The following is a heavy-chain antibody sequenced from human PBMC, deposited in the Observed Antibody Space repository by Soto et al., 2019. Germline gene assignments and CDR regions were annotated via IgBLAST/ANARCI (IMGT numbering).Heavy chain of an antibody. CDR2: ISYDGSNK. D-gene: IGHD2-2*01. CDR1: GFPFSSYA. J-gene: IGHJ6*02. V-gene: IGHV3-30-3*01. Sequence: GGSLRLSCAASGFPFSSYAMHLVRQAPGKGLEWVAVISYDGSNKYYADSVKGRFTISRDNSKNTLYLQMNSLRAEDTAVYYCARDLYVVVPAAMPDPSGMDVWGQGTTVTSP. CDR3: ARDLYVVVPAAMPDPSGMDV.